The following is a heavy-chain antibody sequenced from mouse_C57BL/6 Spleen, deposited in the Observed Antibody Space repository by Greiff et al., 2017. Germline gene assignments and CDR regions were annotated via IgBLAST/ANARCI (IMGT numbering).Heavy chain of an antibody. CDR2: INPNNGGT. CDR1: GYTFTDYY. V-gene: IGHV1-26*01. Sequence: VQLQQSGPELVKPGASVKISCKASGYTFTDYYMNWVKQSHGKSLEWIGDINPNNGGTSYNQKFKGKATLTVDKSSSTAYMELRSLTSEDSAVYYCARTGTDYAMGYWGQGTSVTVSS. J-gene: IGHJ4*01. CDR3: ARTGTDYAMGY. D-gene: IGHD4-1*01.